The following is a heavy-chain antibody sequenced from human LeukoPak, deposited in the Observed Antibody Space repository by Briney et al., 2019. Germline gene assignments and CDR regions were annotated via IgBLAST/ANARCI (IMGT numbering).Heavy chain of an antibody. CDR1: GFTFRSYE. J-gene: IGHJ4*02. Sequence: PGGSLRLSCAASGFTFRSYEMNWVRQAPGKGLEWISYISNSGSTIYSADSVKGRFTISRVNSQKTLYLQMNSLRAEDAAVYYCARGAARMVEMGTMISFEYWGQGTLVTVSS. CDR3: ARGAARMVEMGTMISFEY. V-gene: IGHV3-48*03. CDR2: ISNSGSTI. D-gene: IGHD5-24*01.